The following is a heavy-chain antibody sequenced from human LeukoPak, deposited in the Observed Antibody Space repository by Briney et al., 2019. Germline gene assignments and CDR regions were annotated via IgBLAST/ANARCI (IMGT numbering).Heavy chain of an antibody. J-gene: IGHJ5*02. D-gene: IGHD3-9*01. V-gene: IGHV1-2*02. CDR3: ARNFDMKGFDP. Sequence: ASVKVSCKASGYTFTGYYMNWVRQAPGQGLEWMGWINSDSGFTKYAQKFPGRVTMTRDTSITTVYMDLTRLTSDDTAVYYCARNFDMKGFDPWGQGTLVTVSS. CDR1: GYTFTGYY. CDR2: INSDSGFT.